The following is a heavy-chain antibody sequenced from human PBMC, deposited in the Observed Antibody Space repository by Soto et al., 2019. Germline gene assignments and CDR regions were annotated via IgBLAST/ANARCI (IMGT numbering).Heavy chain of an antibody. V-gene: IGHV3-7*03. CDR1: GFTFTTYY. Sequence: LRLSCAASGFTFTTYYMTWVRQAPGKGLEWVASIKNDGSEQYYVDSVKGRFTISRDNAKNSLYLQMNSLRAGDTALYYCSRENWFQDYWGQGTLVTVSS. J-gene: IGHJ4*02. CDR2: IKNDGSEQ. D-gene: IGHD3-10*01. CDR3: SRENWFQDY.